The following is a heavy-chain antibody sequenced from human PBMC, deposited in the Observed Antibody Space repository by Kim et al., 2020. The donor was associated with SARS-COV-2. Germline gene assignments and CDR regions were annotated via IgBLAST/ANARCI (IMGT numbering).Heavy chain of an antibody. D-gene: IGHD3-3*01. CDR3: AGIRFLEWLLGY. Sequence: YYADAVKGRFTISRDNAKNSLYLQMNSLRAEDTAVYYCAGIRFLEWLLGYWGQGTLVTVSS. V-gene: IGHV3-11*01. J-gene: IGHJ4*02.